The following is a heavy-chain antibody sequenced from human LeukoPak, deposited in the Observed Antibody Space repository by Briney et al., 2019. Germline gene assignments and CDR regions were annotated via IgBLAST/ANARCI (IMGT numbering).Heavy chain of an antibody. J-gene: IGHJ6*02. Sequence: SGGSLRLSCAASGFTVSSNYMSWVRQAPGKGLEWVSVIYSGGSTYYADSVKGRFTISRDNSKNTLYLQMNSLRAEDTAVYYCARDFQQLVRRDYYYYYGMDVWGQGTTVTVSS. CDR2: IYSGGST. CDR1: GFTVSSNY. CDR3: ARDFQQLVRRDYYYYYGMDV. D-gene: IGHD6-13*01. V-gene: IGHV3-66*01.